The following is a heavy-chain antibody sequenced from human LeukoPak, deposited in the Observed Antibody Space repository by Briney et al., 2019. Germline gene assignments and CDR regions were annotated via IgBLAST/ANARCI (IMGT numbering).Heavy chain of an antibody. J-gene: IGHJ4*02. CDR1: GFTFSSYA. CDR2: IRGSDDTTRGRGDIT. Sequence: GGSLRLSCAASGFTFSSYAMSWVRQAPGKGLEWVSAIRGSDDTTRGRGDITYYADSVKGRFTMSRDNAKNSLYLQMNSLRAGDTAVYYCARGSPLGHFDYWGQGTLVTVSS. CDR3: ARGSPLGHFDY. V-gene: IGHV3-23*01.